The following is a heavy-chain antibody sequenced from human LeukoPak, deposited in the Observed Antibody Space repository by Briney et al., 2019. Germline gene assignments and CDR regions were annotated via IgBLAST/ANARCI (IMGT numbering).Heavy chain of an antibody. V-gene: IGHV3-23*01. Sequence: PGGSLRLSCAASGFTVSSNYMSWVRQAPGKGLEWVSAISGSGGSTYYADSVKGRFTISRDNSKNTLYLQMNSLRAEDTAVYYCAKQIVLLWFGESYYFDYWGQGTLVTVSS. CDR2: ISGSGGST. J-gene: IGHJ4*02. CDR3: AKQIVLLWFGESYYFDY. D-gene: IGHD3-10*01. CDR1: GFTVSSNY.